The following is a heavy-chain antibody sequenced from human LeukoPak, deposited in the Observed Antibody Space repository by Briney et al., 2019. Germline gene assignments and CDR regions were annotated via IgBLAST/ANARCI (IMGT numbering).Heavy chain of an antibody. CDR3: ARAAGFWSGSYTPYFDY. Sequence: SETLSLTCTASGGSISSYYWSWIRQPPGKGLEWIGYIYYSGSTNYNPSLKSRVTISVDTSKNQFSLKLSSVTAADTAVYYCARAAGFWSGSYTPYFDYWGQGTLVTVSS. D-gene: IGHD3-3*01. V-gene: IGHV4-59*01. CDR2: IYYSGST. J-gene: IGHJ4*02. CDR1: GGSISSYY.